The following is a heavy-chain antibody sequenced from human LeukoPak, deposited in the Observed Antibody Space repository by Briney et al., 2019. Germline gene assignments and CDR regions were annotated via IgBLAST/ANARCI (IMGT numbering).Heavy chain of an antibody. CDR3: ARSGYCSSTSCYTYYYYYMDV. CDR1: GGSISSGGYY. CDR2: IYYSGST. V-gene: IGHV4-31*03. J-gene: IGHJ6*03. D-gene: IGHD2-2*02. Sequence: SQTLSLTCTVSGGSISSGGYYWSWIRQHPGKGLEWIGYIYYSGSTCYNPSLKSRVTISVDTSKNQFSLKLSSVTAADTAVYYCARSGYCSSTSCYTYYYYYMDVWGKGTTVTVSS.